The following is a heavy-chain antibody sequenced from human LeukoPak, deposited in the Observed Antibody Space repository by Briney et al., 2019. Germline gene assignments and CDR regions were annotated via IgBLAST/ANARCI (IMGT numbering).Heavy chain of an antibody. Sequence: ASVKVSCKASGYTFTSYDINWVRQATGQGPEWMGWMNPNSGNTGYAQKFQGRVTMTRNTSISTAYMELSSLRSEDTAVYYCARALGYCSSTSCNDDFDIWGQGTMVTVSS. D-gene: IGHD2-2*01. CDR1: GYTFTSYD. V-gene: IGHV1-8*01. CDR2: MNPNSGNT. J-gene: IGHJ3*02. CDR3: ARALGYCSSTSCNDDFDI.